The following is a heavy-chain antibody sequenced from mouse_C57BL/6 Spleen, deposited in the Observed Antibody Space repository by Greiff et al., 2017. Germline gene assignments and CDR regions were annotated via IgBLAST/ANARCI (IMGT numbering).Heavy chain of an antibody. CDR1: GYTFTSYW. D-gene: IGHD3-1*01. Sequence: QVQLQQPGAELVKPGASVKLSCKASGYTFTSYWMQWVKQRPGQGLEWIGEIDPSDSYTNYNQKFKGKATLTADTSSSTAYMQLSSLTSEDSAVYYCARSGGATYYAMDYWGQGTSVTVTS. V-gene: IGHV1-50*01. CDR2: IDPSDSYT. J-gene: IGHJ4*01. CDR3: ARSGGATYYAMDY.